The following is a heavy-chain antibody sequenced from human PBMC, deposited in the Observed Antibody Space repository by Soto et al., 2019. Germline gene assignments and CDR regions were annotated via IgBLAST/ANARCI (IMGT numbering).Heavy chain of an antibody. V-gene: IGHV1-8*01. CDR3: ARGRAYASWRGLNWFDP. CDR1: GYTFTSYD. Sequence: QVQLVQSGAEVQKPGASVKVSCKASGYTFTSYDINWVRQATGQGLEWMGWMNPYSGDTGYAEELEGRVTMTRNTASTASYMELSSLTYEDTAVYYSARGRAYASWRGLNWFDPWGQGTLVTVSS. CDR2: MNPYSGDT. J-gene: IGHJ5*02. D-gene: IGHD3-3*01.